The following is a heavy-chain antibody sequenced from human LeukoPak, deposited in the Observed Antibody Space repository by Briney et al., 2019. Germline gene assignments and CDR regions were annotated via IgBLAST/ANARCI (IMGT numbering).Heavy chain of an antibody. V-gene: IGHV3-33*06. CDR3: AKDAQRGFDYSNSLDK. Sequence: RTGGSLRLFCAPSGFTFSHYGMHWVRQAPGKGLEWAAVIWSDGTNTYYGDPVKGRFTISRDNFQRTVYLQMNSLRAEDTAVYYCAKDAQRGFDYSNSLDKWGQGTLVTVSS. J-gene: IGHJ4*02. CDR2: IWSDGTNT. D-gene: IGHD4-11*01. CDR1: GFTFSHYG.